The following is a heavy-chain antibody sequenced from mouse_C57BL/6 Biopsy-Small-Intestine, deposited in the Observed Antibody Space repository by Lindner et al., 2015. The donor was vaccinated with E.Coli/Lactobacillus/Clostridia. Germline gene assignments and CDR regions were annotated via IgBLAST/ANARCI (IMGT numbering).Heavy chain of an antibody. CDR3: ARDLAWNKEVGYDSQRLLDY. V-gene: IGHV1-20*01. Sequence: SVKVSCKAFWVTPFDTYGITWVRQVPGQGLEWMGCISGYNGDTNYAQKFRGRVTMTTDTSATTAYMELGSLTSDDMAVYYCARDLAWNKEVGYDSQRLLDYWGQGTQVTVSS. D-gene: IGHD2-4*01. J-gene: IGHJ4*01. CDR1: WVTPFDTYG. CDR2: ISGYNGDT.